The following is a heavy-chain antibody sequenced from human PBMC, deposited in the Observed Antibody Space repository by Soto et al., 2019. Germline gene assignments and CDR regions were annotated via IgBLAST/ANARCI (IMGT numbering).Heavy chain of an antibody. CDR1: GYTFTGYY. CDR2: INPNSGGT. J-gene: IGHJ4*02. Sequence: ASVKVSCKASGYTFTGYYMHWVRQAPGQGLEWMGWINPNSGGTNYAQKFQGWVTMTRDTSISTAYMELSRLRSDDTAVYYCARESNYYDSSGLDYWGQGTLVTVSS. V-gene: IGHV1-2*04. CDR3: ARESNYYDSSGLDY. D-gene: IGHD3-22*01.